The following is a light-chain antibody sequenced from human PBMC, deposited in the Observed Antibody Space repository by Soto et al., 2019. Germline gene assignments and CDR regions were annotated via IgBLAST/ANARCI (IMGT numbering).Light chain of an antibody. CDR2: NDN. CDR1: RSNIGSNA. V-gene: IGLV1-44*01. Sequence: QSVLTQPPSASGTPGQRVTISCSGSRSNIGSNAVSWYQQLPGTAPKLLIYNDNQRPSGVPDRFSASKSGTSASLAISGLQSGDEADYCWAAWDDSLNARGVFGGGTKLTVL. CDR3: AAWDDSLNARGV. J-gene: IGLJ3*02.